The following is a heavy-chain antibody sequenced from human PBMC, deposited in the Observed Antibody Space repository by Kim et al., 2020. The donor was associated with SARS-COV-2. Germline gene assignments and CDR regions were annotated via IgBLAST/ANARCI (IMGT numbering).Heavy chain of an antibody. J-gene: IGHJ4*02. Sequence: ASVKVSCKASGYTFTDYDINWVRQATGQGPELMGWMNPYSGNTGYAQKFQGRVTMTRDTTVNTAYLDLSGLRSDDRAVYYCARGDRYCRSSSCYNYWGQGTLVTVSS. CDR1: GYTFTDYD. D-gene: IGHD2-2*02. CDR2: MNPYSGNT. V-gene: IGHV1-8*01. CDR3: ARGDRYCRSSSCYNY.